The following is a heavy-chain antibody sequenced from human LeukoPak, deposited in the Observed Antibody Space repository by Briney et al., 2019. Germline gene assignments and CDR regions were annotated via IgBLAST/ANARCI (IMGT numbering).Heavy chain of an antibody. J-gene: IGHJ3*02. CDR1: GYTFTGYY. D-gene: IGHD3-22*01. Sequence: ASVKVSCKASGYTFTGYYMHWVRQAPGQGLEWMGWINPNSGGTNYAQKFQGRVTMTRDTSISTAYMELSRLRSDDTAVYYCARVLRAMIVVVITEYFDAFDIWGQGTMVTVSS. V-gene: IGHV1-2*02. CDR3: ARVLRAMIVVVITEYFDAFDI. CDR2: INPNSGGT.